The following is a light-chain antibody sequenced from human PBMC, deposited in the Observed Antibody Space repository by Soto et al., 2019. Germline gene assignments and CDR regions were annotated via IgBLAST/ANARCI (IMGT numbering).Light chain of an antibody. CDR3: AAWYDRLSGDV. V-gene: IGLV1-47*02. CDR1: SSGIGSAS. J-gene: IGLJ1*01. CDR2: VNA. Sequence: QSVLTQPPSASATPGQTVTISCSGGSSGIGSASVYWYQHLPGADPKLLIYVNAQQPSGVPDRVSVSKSGTSASLAISGLRSEEEGDYYCAAWYDRLSGDVFGTGTKPTV.